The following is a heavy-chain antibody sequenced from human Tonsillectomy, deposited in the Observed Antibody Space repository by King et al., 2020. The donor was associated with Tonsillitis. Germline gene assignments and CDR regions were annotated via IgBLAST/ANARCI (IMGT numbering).Heavy chain of an antibody. CDR1: GFTFRNYW. D-gene: IGHD5-12*01. CDR2: INTDGSST. V-gene: IGHV3-74*01. J-gene: IGHJ6*02. Sequence: VQLVESGGGLVQPGGSLRLSCTASGFTFRNYWMHWVRQAPGKGLVWVSRINTDGSSTRYADSVKGRFTISRDNAKNTLYLQMNSLRAEDTAVYYCAREGYTAYDLRPAGMDVWGQGTTVTVSS. CDR3: AREGYTAYDLRPAGMDV.